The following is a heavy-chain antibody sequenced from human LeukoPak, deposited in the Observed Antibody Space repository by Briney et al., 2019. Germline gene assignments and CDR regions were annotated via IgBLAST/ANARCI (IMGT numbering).Heavy chain of an antibody. CDR3: ARYRGSYGASDI. Sequence: SVKVSCKASGGTFSSYAISWVRQAPGQGLEWMGGIIPIFGTANYAQKFQGRVTITADESTSTAYMELSSLRSEDTAVYYCARYRGSYGASDIWGQGTMVTVSS. V-gene: IGHV1-69*01. J-gene: IGHJ3*02. CDR2: IIPIFGTA. D-gene: IGHD1-26*01. CDR1: GGTFSSYA.